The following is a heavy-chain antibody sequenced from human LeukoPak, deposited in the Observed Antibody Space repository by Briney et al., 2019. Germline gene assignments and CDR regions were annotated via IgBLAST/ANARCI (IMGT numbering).Heavy chain of an antibody. CDR2: ISSSGSTI. D-gene: IGHD3-10*01. J-gene: IGHJ4*02. V-gene: IGHV3-11*01. CDR3: ARDQLLWFGDPGGVDY. CDR1: GFTFSDYY. Sequence: GGSLRLSCAASGFTFSDYYMSWIRQAPGKGLEWVSDISSSGSTIYYADSVKGRFTFSRDNAKNSLYLQMNSLRAEDTAVYYCARDQLLWFGDPGGVDYWGQGTLVTVSS.